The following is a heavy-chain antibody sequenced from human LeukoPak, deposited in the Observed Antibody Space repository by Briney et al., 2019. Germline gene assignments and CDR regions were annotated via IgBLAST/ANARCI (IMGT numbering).Heavy chain of an antibody. V-gene: IGHV4-59*08. CDR3: ARMWDSRYTYGFRYFDV. J-gene: IGHJ2*01. CDR1: GGSISSYY. Sequence: SETLSLTCTVSGGSISSYYWSWIRQPPGKGLEWIGYIYYSGSTNYNPSLKSRVTISVDTSKNQFSLKLTSVTAADTAVYYCARMWDSRYTYGFRYFDVWGRGTLVTVSS. D-gene: IGHD5-18*01. CDR2: IYYSGST.